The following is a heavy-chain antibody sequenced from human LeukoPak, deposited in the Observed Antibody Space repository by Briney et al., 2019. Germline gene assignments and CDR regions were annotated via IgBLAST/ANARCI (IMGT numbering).Heavy chain of an antibody. D-gene: IGHD4-23*01. Sequence: SETLSLTCNVSGASISSGDYYWSWIRQPPGKGLEWIGYISKSGGTYYNPSVSRRLTISRDTSKNQFSLKLSSVTAADTAVYFCARPGGANYYYYYMDVWGKGTTVTVSS. CDR2: ISKSGGT. CDR3: ARPGGANYYYYYMDV. V-gene: IGHV4-30-4*01. J-gene: IGHJ6*03. CDR1: GASISSGDYY.